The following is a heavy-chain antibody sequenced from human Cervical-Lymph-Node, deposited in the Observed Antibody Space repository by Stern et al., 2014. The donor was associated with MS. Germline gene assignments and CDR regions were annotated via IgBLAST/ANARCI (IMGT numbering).Heavy chain of an antibody. V-gene: IGHV3-30*18. Sequence: VQLVESGGGVVQPGRSLRLSCAAYGFTFSSYGMHWVRQAPGKGLEWVAVISYDGSNKYYADSVKGRFTISRDNSKNTLYLQMNSLRAEDTAVYYCAKDREWELNYWGQGTLVTVSS. D-gene: IGHD1-26*01. CDR1: GFTFSSYG. CDR2: ISYDGSNK. J-gene: IGHJ4*02. CDR3: AKDREWELNY.